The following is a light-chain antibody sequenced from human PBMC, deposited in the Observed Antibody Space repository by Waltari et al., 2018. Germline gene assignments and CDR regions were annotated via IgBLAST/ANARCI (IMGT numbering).Light chain of an antibody. V-gene: IGKV1-39*01. J-gene: IGKJ2*01. CDR2: ATS. CDR1: QSISSY. Sequence: DIQMTQSPSSLSASVGDRVTITCRASQSISSYLNWYQQKPGKAPDLLISATSSLQSGVPSRFSAGGSGTDFTLTVSSLQPEDFATYYCQQGYTTPYTFGQGTKVEIK. CDR3: QQGYTTPYT.